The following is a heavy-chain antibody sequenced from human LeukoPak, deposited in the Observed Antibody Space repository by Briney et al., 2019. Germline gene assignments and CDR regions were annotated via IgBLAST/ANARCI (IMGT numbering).Heavy chain of an antibody. D-gene: IGHD4-11*01. Sequence: PGGSLRLSCIASGFTFADYSMTWFRQAPGKGLEWVANIKQDGSEKYYVDSVKGRFTISRDNAKNSLYLQMNSLRAEDTAVYYCARFVRADYSNYVDIWGQGTMVTVSS. J-gene: IGHJ3*02. CDR1: GFTFADYS. V-gene: IGHV3-7*01. CDR3: ARFVRADYSNYVDI. CDR2: IKQDGSEK.